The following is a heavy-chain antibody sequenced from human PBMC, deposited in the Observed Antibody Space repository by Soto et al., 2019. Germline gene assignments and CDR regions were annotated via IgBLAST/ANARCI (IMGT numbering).Heavy chain of an antibody. D-gene: IGHD2-2*01. CDR2: IFHGGST. CDR3: ARGRVVVPAAVMFSCLDP. CDR1: CASNYTYH. J-gene: IGHJ5*02. V-gene: IGHV4-30-2*06. Sequence: SETLSLTCHVPCASNYTYHWNWIRQSPGTGLERIGYIFHGGSTYYNPSLSSRVTISVDRSRTQFSLKMSSVTAADTAVYYCARGRVVVPAAVMFSCLDPWGQGARVTVSS.